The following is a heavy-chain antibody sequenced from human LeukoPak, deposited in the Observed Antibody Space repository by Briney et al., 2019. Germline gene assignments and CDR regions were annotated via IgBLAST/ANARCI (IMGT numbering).Heavy chain of an antibody. CDR1: GYSFTSYC. CDR2: IYPGDSGP. CDR3: GMSGDRVPLQDDVFDV. J-gene: IGHJ3*01. V-gene: IGHV5-51*01. Sequence: GESLKISCKVSGYSFTSYCIGWVRQMPGKGLEWMGVIYPGDSGPTYSPSFQGQFTISGDKSINTAYLQWSSLQASDTAMYYCGMSGDRVPLQDDVFDVWGQGTMVTVST. D-gene: IGHD1-26*01.